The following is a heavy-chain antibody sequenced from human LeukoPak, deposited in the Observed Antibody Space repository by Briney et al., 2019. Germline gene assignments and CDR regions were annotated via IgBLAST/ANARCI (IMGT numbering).Heavy chain of an antibody. Sequence: PSETLSLTCTVSGASVSSGYYYWSWIRQPPGKGLEWIGYIYYSGNTDYYPSLKSRVTISIETSKNQFSLNLGSVTAADTALYYCARGLGWDSGTYLGAWGQGTLVTVSS. CDR3: ARGLGWDSGTYLGA. V-gene: IGHV4-61*01. CDR2: IYYSGNT. J-gene: IGHJ5*02. D-gene: IGHD1-26*01. CDR1: GASVSSGYYY.